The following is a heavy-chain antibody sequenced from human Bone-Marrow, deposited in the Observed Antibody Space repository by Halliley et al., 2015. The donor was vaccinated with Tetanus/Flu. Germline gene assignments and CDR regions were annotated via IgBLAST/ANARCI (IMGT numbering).Heavy chain of an antibody. Sequence: GETKPGGNTNYTPALRSRLTISIDPSKNQFSLRLPSVTAADTALYYCARAPHGFWTGYNSGFDYWGQGILVTVSS. J-gene: IGHJ4*02. D-gene: IGHD3-3*01. CDR2: TKPGGNT. V-gene: IGHV4-34*01. CDR3: ARAPHGFWTGYNSGFDY.